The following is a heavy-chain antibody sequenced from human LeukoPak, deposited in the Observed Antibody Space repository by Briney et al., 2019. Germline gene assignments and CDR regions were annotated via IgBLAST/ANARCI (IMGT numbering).Heavy chain of an antibody. CDR1: GGSFSGYY. CDR2: INHSGST. J-gene: IGHJ4*02. Sequence: PSETLSLTCAVYGGSFSGYYWSWIRQPPGKGLEWIGEINHSGSTNYNPSLKSRVTISVDTSKNQFSLKLSSVTAADTAVYYCARVGSSSSSKAFDYWGQGTLVTVSS. D-gene: IGHD6-6*01. CDR3: ARVGSSSSSKAFDY. V-gene: IGHV4-34*01.